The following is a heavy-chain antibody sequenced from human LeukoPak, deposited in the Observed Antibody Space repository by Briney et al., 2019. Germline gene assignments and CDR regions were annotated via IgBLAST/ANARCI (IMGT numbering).Heavy chain of an antibody. CDR2: IYYSGST. D-gene: IGHD4-17*01. J-gene: IGHJ5*02. CDR1: GGSISSYY. V-gene: IGHV4-59*01. Sequence: KTSETLSLTCTVSGGSISSYYWSWIRQPPGKGLEWIGYIYYSGSTNYNPSLKSRVTISVDTSKNQFSLKLSSVTAADTAVYYCARVDDYGDYNWFDPWGQGTLVTVSS. CDR3: ARVDDYGDYNWFDP.